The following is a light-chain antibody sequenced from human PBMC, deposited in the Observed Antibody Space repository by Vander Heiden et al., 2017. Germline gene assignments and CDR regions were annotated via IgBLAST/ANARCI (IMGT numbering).Light chain of an antibody. Sequence: QSALTQPPAASGSPGQSVTISCTGTTSDVGSSNSVSWYHPYPAKAPTLLLFHVKKRPAGVPDRFSGSKSGNTASLAVSGLQAEDEADYSCSSYADTAKVVFGGGTKLTVL. CDR2: HVK. J-gene: IGLJ2*01. CDR3: SSYADTAKVV. CDR1: TSDVGSSNS. V-gene: IGLV2-8*01.